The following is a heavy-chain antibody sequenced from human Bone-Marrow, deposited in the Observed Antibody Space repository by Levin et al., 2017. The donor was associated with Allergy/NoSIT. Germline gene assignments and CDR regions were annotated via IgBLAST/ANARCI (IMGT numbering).Heavy chain of an antibody. D-gene: IGHD5-12*01. Sequence: LSLTCAASGFPFSSSDMTWVRQAPGKGLEWVSIISGSGGNTYYADSVKGRFTVSRDNSKNTLYLQMNSLRADDTAVYYCATGTDSGVLYSFDYWGQGALVTVSS. CDR1: GFPFSSSD. CDR2: ISGSGGNT. J-gene: IGHJ4*02. CDR3: ATGTDSGVLYSFDY. V-gene: IGHV3-23*01.